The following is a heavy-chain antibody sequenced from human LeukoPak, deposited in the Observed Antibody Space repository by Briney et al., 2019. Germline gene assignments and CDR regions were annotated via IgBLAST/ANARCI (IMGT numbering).Heavy chain of an antibody. D-gene: IGHD5-24*01. Sequence: SETLSLTCTVSGGSISSGGYYWSWLRQHPGRGLEWIGYIYYSGSTNYNPSLKSRVTISVDTSKNQFSLKLSSVTAADTAVYYCARDSRDGYNYFTDYWGQGTLVTVSS. J-gene: IGHJ4*02. CDR3: ARDSRDGYNYFTDY. CDR1: GGSISSGGYY. CDR2: IYYSGST. V-gene: IGHV4-61*08.